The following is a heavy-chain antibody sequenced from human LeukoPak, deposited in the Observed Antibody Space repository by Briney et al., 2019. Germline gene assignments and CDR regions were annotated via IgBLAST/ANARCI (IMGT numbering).Heavy chain of an antibody. V-gene: IGHV1-69*06. CDR2: IIPIFGTA. J-gene: IGHJ5*02. CDR1: GGTFSSYA. CDR3: ARAGSGSTGWFDP. D-gene: IGHD3-10*01. Sequence: ASVKVSCKASGGTFSSYAISWVRQAPGQGLEWMGGIIPIFGTANYAQKFQGRVTITADKSTSTAYMELSSLRSEDTAVYYCARAGSGSTGWFDPWGQGTLVTVSS.